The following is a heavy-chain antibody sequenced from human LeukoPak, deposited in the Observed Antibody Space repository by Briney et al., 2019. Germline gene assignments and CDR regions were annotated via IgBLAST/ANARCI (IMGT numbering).Heavy chain of an antibody. Sequence: GGSLRLSCAASGFTFSSYSMNWVRQAPGKGLEWVSPISSGNSYIYYAESVKGRFTISRDNAKNSLYLQMNSLRAEDTAVYYCARDLSGVTGYTYGRGIDYWGQGTLVTVSS. CDR2: ISSGNSYI. J-gene: IGHJ4*02. D-gene: IGHD5-18*01. V-gene: IGHV3-21*01. CDR1: GFTFSSYS. CDR3: ARDLSGVTGYTYGRGIDY.